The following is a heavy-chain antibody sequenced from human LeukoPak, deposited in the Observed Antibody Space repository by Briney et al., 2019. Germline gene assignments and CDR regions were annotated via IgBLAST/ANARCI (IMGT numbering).Heavy chain of an antibody. V-gene: IGHV3-33*01. D-gene: IGHD3-16*01. CDR1: GFTLTSYA. CDR2: IWYDGSNE. J-gene: IGHJ4*02. CDR3: ARDPGLRLDY. Sequence: GGSLRLSCAASGFTLTSYAMHWVRQAPGKGLEWVAVIWYDGSNEYYSDSVRGRFAISRDISKNTLYLQMNSLRAEDTAVYFCARDPGLRLDYWGQGTLVTVSS.